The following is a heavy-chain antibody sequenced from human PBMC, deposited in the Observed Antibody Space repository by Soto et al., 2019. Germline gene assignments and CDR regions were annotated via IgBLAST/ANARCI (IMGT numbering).Heavy chain of an antibody. CDR2: INHSGST. D-gene: IGHD2-2*01. CDR3: ARGAGVVVPAAISYYYYYYMDV. Sequence: QVQLQQWGAGLLKPSETLSLTCAVYGGSFSGYYWSWIRQPPGKGLEWIGEINHSGSTNYNPSLKSRVTISVDTTKNQFPLKLSSVTAADTAVYYCARGAGVVVPAAISYYYYYYMDVWGKGTTVTVSS. V-gene: IGHV4-34*01. CDR1: GGSFSGYY. J-gene: IGHJ6*03.